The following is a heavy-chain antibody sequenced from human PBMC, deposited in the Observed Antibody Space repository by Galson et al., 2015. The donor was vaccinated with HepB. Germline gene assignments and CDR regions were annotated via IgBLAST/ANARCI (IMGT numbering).Heavy chain of an antibody. CDR2: IKQDGSEH. J-gene: IGHJ4*02. Sequence: SLRLSCAASGFTFTSYWMSWVRQAPGKGLEWVANIKQDGSEHYYVDSVRGRFAISRDNAKNSLFLQMNSLRAEDTAVYFCARSTFDYWGQGTLVTVSS. CDR3: ARSTFDY. D-gene: IGHD5/OR15-5a*01. CDR1: GFTFTSYW. V-gene: IGHV3-7*03.